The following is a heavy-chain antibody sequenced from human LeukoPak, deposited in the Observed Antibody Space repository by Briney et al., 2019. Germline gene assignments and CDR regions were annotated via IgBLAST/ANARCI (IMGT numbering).Heavy chain of an antibody. CDR3: ARVTSYSNYVLYFDY. V-gene: IGHV1-18*01. J-gene: IGHJ4*02. D-gene: IGHD4-11*01. CDR1: GYTFTSYG. CDR2: ISAYNGNT. Sequence: ASVKVSCKASGYTFTSYGISWVRQAPGQGLEWMGWISAYNGNTNYAQKLQGRVTMTTDTSTSTAYMELRSLRSDDTAVYYCARVTSYSNYVLYFDYWGQGTLVTVSS.